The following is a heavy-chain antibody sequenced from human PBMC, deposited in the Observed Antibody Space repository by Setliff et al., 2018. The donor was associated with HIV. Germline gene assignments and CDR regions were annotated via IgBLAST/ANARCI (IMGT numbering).Heavy chain of an antibody. V-gene: IGHV1-18*01. Sequence: ASVKVSCKASGYTFTSYGISWVRQAPGQGLEWMGWISAYNGNTNYAQKLQGRATMTTDTSTSTAYMELRSLRSDDTAVYYCARMIVLSASSPPNAFDIWGQGTMVTVSS. CDR1: GYTFTSYG. CDR3: ARMIVLSASSPPNAFDI. CDR2: ISAYNGNT. D-gene: IGHD3-22*01. J-gene: IGHJ3*02.